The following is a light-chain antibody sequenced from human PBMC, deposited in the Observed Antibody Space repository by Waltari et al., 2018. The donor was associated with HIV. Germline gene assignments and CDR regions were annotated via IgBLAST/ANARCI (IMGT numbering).Light chain of an antibody. J-gene: IGLJ3*02. CDR2: TNN. V-gene: IGLV1-44*01. CDR1: NSNISSNT. Sequence: QSVLTQPPSASGTPGQRVTISCSGSNSNISSNTENWYQQLPGTAPKLLIYTNNQRPSGVPDRFSGSKSGTSASLATSRLQSEDEADYYCAAWDDSLNGVVFGGGTRLTVL. CDR3: AAWDDSLNGVV.